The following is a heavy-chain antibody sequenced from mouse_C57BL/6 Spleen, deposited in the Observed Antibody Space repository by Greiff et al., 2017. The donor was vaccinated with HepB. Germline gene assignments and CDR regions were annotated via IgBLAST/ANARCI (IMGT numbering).Heavy chain of an antibody. V-gene: IGHV1-26*01. D-gene: IGHD1-1*01. CDR1: GYTFTDYY. CDR3: VVTTVVATDFDV. J-gene: IGHJ1*03. CDR2: INPNNGGT. Sequence: VQLQQSGPELVKPGASVKISCKASGYTFTDYYMNWVKQSHGKSLEWIGDINPNNGGTSYNQKFKGKATLTVDKSSSTAYMELRSLTSEDSAVYYCVVTTVVATDFDVWGTGTTVTVSS.